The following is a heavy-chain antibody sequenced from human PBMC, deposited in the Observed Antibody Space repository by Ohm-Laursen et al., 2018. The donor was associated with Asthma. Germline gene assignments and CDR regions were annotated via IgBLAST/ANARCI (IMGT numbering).Heavy chain of an antibody. D-gene: IGHD2-15*01. CDR2: ISSSSSYI. CDR1: GFTFSSYS. CDR3: AKAICSGGSCYSIPYYYYGMDV. V-gene: IGHV3-21*04. Sequence: SLRLSCSASGFTFSSYSMNWVRQAPGKGLEWVSSISSSSSYIYYADSVKGRFTISRDNAKNSLYLQMNSLRAGDTAVYYCAKAICSGGSCYSIPYYYYGMDVWGQGTTVTVSS. J-gene: IGHJ6*02.